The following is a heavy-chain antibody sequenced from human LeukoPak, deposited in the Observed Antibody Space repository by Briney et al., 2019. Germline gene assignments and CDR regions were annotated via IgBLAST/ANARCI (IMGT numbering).Heavy chain of an antibody. Sequence: GGSLRLSFSASGFTFSSYGMHLVRRAPGKGLGGVAVIWYDGSNKYYADSVKGRFTISRDNSKSTLYLQMNSLRAEDTAVYYCARGLQVRYYYNYMDVWGKGTTVTVSS. J-gene: IGHJ6*03. D-gene: IGHD5-24*01. CDR3: ARGLQVRYYYNYMDV. V-gene: IGHV3-33*01. CDR2: IWYDGSNK. CDR1: GFTFSSYG.